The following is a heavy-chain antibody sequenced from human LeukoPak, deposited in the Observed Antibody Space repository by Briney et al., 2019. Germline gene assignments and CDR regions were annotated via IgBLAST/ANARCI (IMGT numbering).Heavy chain of an antibody. J-gene: IGHJ4*02. V-gene: IGHV1-18*04. CDR3: ARDPYDFWSGYSTVHFDY. CDR2: ISAYNGNT. D-gene: IGHD3-3*01. Sequence: ASAKVSCEASGYTFTGYYMHWVRQAPGQGLEWMGWISAYNGNTNYAQKLQGRVTMTTDTSTSTAYMELRSLRSDDTAVYYCARDPYDFWSGYSTVHFDYWGQGTLVTVSS. CDR1: GYTFTGYY.